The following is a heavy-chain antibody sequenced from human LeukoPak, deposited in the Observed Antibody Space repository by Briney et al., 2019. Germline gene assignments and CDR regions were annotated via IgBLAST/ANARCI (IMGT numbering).Heavy chain of an antibody. CDR1: VCTFSSYA. CDR2: MIPIFGTA. CDR3: ARTPYDILPGYAYYFDY. D-gene: IGHD3-9*01. J-gene: IGHJ4*02. Sequence: TSVKVSFKAAVCTFSSYAICWVRQAPGQGLEWVGGMIPIFGTANNAHKFLGRLTITAEKSTSNAYIQQTTLRAEATPVNECARTPYDILPGYAYYFDYWGQGTLVTVS. V-gene: IGHV1-69*06.